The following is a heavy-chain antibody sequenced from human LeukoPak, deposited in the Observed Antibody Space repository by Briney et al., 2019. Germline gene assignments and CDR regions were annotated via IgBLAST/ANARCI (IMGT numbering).Heavy chain of an antibody. CDR2: IYPADSDL. CDR3: ARHPPAGPGSFYTHIDY. D-gene: IGHD3-10*01. Sequence: GESLKISCKASGYSFTDYWIGWVRRVPGKGLEWIGVIYPADSDLRYSPSFQGRVTISADKLITTAYLQWSSLRSSDSAIYYCARHPPAGPGSFYTHIDYWGQGTLVTVAS. V-gene: IGHV5-51*01. J-gene: IGHJ4*02. CDR1: GYSFTDYW.